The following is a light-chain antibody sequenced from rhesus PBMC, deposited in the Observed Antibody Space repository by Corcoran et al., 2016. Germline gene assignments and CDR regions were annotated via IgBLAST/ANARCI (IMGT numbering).Light chain of an antibody. V-gene: IGKV1-74*01. CDR3: QHSYGTPYS. Sequence: DIQMTQSPSSLSASVGDRVTITCRASENVNNYLHWYQQKPGKAPQLLIYAASTLQSGVPSRFSGSGSGTDYTFTISSLQPEDVATYYCQHSYGTPYSFGQGTKVEIK. CDR1: ENVNNY. CDR2: AAS. J-gene: IGKJ2*01.